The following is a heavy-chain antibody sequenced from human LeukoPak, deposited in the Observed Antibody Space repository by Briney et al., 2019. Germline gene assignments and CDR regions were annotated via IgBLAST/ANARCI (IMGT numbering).Heavy chain of an antibody. CDR3: AREGWLGPHY. CDR2: IKQDVSEK. CDR1: GFTFSSYW. J-gene: IGHJ4*02. V-gene: IGHV3-7*03. D-gene: IGHD6-19*01. Sequence: GSLRLSCVASGFTFSSYWMSWVRQAPGKGLEWVANIKQDVSEKYYVDSVRGRFIISRDNSKNTLYLQMNSLRAEDTAVYYCAREGWLGPHYWGQGTLVTVSS.